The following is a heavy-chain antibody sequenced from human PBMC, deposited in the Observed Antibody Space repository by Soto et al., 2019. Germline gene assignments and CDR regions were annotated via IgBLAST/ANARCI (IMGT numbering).Heavy chain of an antibody. D-gene: IGHD2-15*01. CDR2: VSIGGST. Sequence: GGSLRLSCAASGFTFSSYAMGWVRQGPGKGLEWVAVVSIGGSTHYADSVRGRFTISRDNSKNTLSLQMDSLTAEDTAVYFCAKRRGAGGHFDYWGQGALVTVSS. J-gene: IGHJ4*02. CDR1: GFTFSSYA. CDR3: AKRRGAGGHFDY. V-gene: IGHV3-23*01.